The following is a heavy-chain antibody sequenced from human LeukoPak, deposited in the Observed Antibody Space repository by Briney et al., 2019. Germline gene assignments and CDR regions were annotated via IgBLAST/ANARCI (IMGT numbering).Heavy chain of an antibody. CDR3: VTRVKSTGDY. Sequence: PGGSLRLSCEASGFTFSNVWMNWVRQAPGKGLEWIGRIKTKTDGRTTGYAAPVKGRFTISRDDSKNTVYLQMNSLKTEDTALYYCVTRVKSTGDYWGQGTLVTVSS. D-gene: IGHD1-1*01. CDR2: IKTKTDGRTT. J-gene: IGHJ4*02. V-gene: IGHV3-15*01. CDR1: GFTFSNVW.